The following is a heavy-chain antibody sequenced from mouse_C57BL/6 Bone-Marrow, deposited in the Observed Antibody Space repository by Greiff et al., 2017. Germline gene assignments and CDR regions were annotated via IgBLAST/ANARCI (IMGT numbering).Heavy chain of an antibody. J-gene: IGHJ4*01. CDR3: ARESGSPYAMDY. V-gene: IGHV1-69*01. D-gene: IGHD1-1*01. CDR1: GYTFTSYW. Sequence: QVQLQQPGAELVMPGASVQLSCKASGYTFTSYWMHWVKQRPGQGLEWLGEIDPSASYTNNNQKFKGKSTLTVVKSSSTAYMQISSLTSEDSAFYYCARESGSPYAMDYWGQGTSVTVAS. CDR2: IDPSASYT.